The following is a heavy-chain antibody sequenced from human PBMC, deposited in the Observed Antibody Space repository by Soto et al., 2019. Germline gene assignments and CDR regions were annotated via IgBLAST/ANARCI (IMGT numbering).Heavy chain of an antibody. CDR3: AKDGRGSGNYSPMDV. V-gene: IGHV3-23*01. CDR2: ISGSGGST. J-gene: IGHJ6*02. CDR1: GFTFSSYA. D-gene: IGHD3-10*01. Sequence: PGGSLRLSCAASGFTFSSYAMSWVRQAPGKGLEWVSAISGSGGSTYYADSVKGRFTISRDNSKNTLYLQMNSLRAEDTGVYYCAKDGRGSGNYSPMDVWGQGTTVTV.